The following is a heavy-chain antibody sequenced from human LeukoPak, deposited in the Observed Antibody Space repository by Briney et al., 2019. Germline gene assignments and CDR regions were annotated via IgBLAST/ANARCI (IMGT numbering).Heavy chain of an antibody. J-gene: IGHJ4*02. Sequence: GGSLRLSCAASGFTFSSYSMNWVRQAPGKGLEWVSYISSSSITYYADSVKGRFTISRDNAKNSLFLQMNSLRAEDTAVYYCARGGGGRNWGQGTLVTVSS. CDR1: GFTFSSYS. D-gene: IGHD1-26*01. CDR2: ISSSSIT. CDR3: ARGGGGRN. V-gene: IGHV3-48*04.